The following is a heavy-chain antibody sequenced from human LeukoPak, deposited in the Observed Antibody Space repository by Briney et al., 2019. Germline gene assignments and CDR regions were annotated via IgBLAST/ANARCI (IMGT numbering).Heavy chain of an antibody. CDR3: ARPTYCSADCYIQS. J-gene: IGHJ4*02. CDR1: GGFSSVYY. D-gene: IGHD2-21*02. CDR2: INHSGST. V-gene: IGHV4-34*01. Sequence: SEGLSLTCAVYGGFSSVYYWSWIRQPPGKGLEWMGGINHSGSTNYNPPRKSRVTISVDTSKDQFSLKLSSVTAADTAVYYCARPTYCSADCYIQSWGEGTLVRVSS.